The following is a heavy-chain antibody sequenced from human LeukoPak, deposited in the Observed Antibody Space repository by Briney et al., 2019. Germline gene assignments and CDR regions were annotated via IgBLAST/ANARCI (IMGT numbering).Heavy chain of an antibody. V-gene: IGHV3-48*01. CDR3: ARAQGDFWSGYYYYMDV. Sequence: GGSLRLSCAASGFTFSSYSMNWVRQAPGKGLEWVSYISSSSSTIYYADSVKGRFTISRDNAKNSLYLQMNGLRAEDTAVYYCARAQGDFWSGYYYYMDVWGKGTTVTVS. CDR2: ISSSSSTI. CDR1: GFTFSSYS. D-gene: IGHD3-3*01. J-gene: IGHJ6*03.